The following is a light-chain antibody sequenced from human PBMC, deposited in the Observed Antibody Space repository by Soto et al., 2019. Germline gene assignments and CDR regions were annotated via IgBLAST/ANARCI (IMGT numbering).Light chain of an antibody. CDR1: QSISSW. V-gene: IGKV1-5*03. J-gene: IGKJ1*01. Sequence: DIRMSQSPSTLSASVGDRVTITCRASQSISSWLAWYQQKPGKAPKLLIYKASSLESGVPSRFSGSGSGTEFTLTISSLQPDDFATYYCQQYNSYPLTFGQGTKVDIK. CDR3: QQYNSYPLT. CDR2: KAS.